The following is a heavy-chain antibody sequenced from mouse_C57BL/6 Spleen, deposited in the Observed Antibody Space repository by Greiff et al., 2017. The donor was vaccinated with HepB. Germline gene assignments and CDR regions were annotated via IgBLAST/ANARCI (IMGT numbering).Heavy chain of an antibody. V-gene: IGHV1-82*01. CDR1: GYAFSSSW. CDR2: IYPGDGDT. D-gene: IGHD1-1*02. J-gene: IGHJ3*01. Sequence: VQLQQSGPELVKPGASVKISCKASGYAFSSSWMNWVKQRPGKGLEWIGRIYPGDGDTNYNGKFKGKATLTADKSSSTAYMQLSSLTSEDSAVYFCAGGGSEFAYWGQGTRVTVSA. CDR3: AGGGSEFAY.